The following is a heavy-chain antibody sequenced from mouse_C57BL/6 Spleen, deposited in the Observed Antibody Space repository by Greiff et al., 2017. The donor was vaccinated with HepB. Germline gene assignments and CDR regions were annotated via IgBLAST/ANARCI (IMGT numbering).Heavy chain of an antibody. CDR3: ARGIHYYGSSLYAMDY. CDR1: GYTFTSYW. Sequence: QVQLQQPGAELVKPGASVKLSCKASGYTFTSYWMHWVKQRPGQGLEWIGMIHPNSGSTNYNEKFKSKATLTVDKSSSTAYMQLSSLTSEDSAVYYCARGIHYYGSSLYAMDYWGQGTSVTVSS. D-gene: IGHD1-1*01. CDR2: IHPNSGST. J-gene: IGHJ4*01. V-gene: IGHV1-64*01.